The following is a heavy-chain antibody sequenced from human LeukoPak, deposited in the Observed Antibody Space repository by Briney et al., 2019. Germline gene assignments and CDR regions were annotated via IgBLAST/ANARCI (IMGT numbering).Heavy chain of an antibody. CDR3: ARSPPGYSSGWYPSFVDY. D-gene: IGHD6-19*01. V-gene: IGHV5-51*01. CDR2: IYPGDSDT. Sequence: GESLKISCKGSGYSFTSYWIGWVRQMPGKGLAWMGIIYPGDSDTRYSPSFQGQVTISADKSISTAYLQWSSLKASDTAMYYCARSPPGYSSGWYPSFVDYWGQGTLVTVSS. J-gene: IGHJ4*02. CDR1: GYSFTSYW.